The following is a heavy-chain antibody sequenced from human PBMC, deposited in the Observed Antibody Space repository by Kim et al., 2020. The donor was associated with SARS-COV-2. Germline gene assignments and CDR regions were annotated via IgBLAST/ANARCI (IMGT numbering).Heavy chain of an antibody. V-gene: IGHV4-39*07. Sequence: SETLSLTCTVSGGSISSSNYSWIRQPPGKGLEWIGTIYYTAGTYYNPSLRSRVTISSDTSKNQFSLKLSSVTAADTAVYFCSSPTEPEQRFGFWGQGTM. J-gene: IGHJ3*01. CDR3: SSPTEPEQRFGF. CDR2: IYYTAGT. CDR1: GGSISSSNYS. D-gene: IGHD1-26*01.